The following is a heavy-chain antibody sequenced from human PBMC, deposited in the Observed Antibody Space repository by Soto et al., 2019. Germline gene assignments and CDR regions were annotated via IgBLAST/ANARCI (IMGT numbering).Heavy chain of an antibody. CDR2: IYYSGST. CDR1: GGSISSYY. J-gene: IGHJ4*02. V-gene: IGHV4-59*01. CDR3: AREGCSSTSCPIDY. Sequence: PSETLSLTCTVSGGSISSYYWSWIRQPPGKGLEWIGYIYYSGSTNYNPSLKSRVTISVDTSKNQFSLKLSSVTAADTAVYYCAREGCSSTSCPIDYWRQGTLVTVSS. D-gene: IGHD2-2*01.